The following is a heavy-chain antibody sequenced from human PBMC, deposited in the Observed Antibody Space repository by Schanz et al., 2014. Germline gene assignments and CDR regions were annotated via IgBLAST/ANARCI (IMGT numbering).Heavy chain of an antibody. CDR1: GLTFTSAW. V-gene: IGHV3-23*04. CDR3: ANNWNLDY. Sequence: EVQLVESGGGLVKPGGSLRLSCATSGLTFTSAWMSWVRQAPGKGLEWVSAISGSGGSTYYADSVKGRFTISRDNSKNTLYLQMNSLRAEDTAVYYCANNWNLDYWGQGTLVTVSS. CDR2: ISGSGGST. D-gene: IGHD1-20*01. J-gene: IGHJ4*02.